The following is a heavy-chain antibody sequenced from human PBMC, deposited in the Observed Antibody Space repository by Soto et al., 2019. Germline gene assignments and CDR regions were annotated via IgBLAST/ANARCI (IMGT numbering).Heavy chain of an antibody. Sequence: QVQLVEAGGGVVQPGRSLRLSCAASGFTFSSYGMHWVRQAPGKGLEWVAVIWYDGRNTYYADSVKGRFTISRDNSKNTLYLQMNRLIAEVTAVYYCAIPAYYYDSSGYYFDCWGQGILVTVSS. V-gene: IGHV3-33*01. CDR3: AIPAYYYDSSGYYFDC. J-gene: IGHJ4*02. CDR2: IWYDGRNT. CDR1: GFTFSSYG. D-gene: IGHD3-22*01.